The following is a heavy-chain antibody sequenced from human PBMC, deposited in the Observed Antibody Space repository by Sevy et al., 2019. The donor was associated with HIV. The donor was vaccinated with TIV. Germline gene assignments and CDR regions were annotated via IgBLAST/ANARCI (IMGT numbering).Heavy chain of an antibody. V-gene: IGHV3-11*01. Sequence: GGSLRLSCAASGLTFSDYYMSWIRQAPGKGLEWVSYISSSGSTIYYADSVKGRFTISRDNATNSLYLQMNSLRAEDTAVYYCARAHCSSTSCYPIYYYYGMDVWGQGTTVTVSS. CDR1: GLTFSDYY. CDR3: ARAHCSSTSCYPIYYYYGMDV. D-gene: IGHD2-2*01. J-gene: IGHJ6*02. CDR2: ISSSGSTI.